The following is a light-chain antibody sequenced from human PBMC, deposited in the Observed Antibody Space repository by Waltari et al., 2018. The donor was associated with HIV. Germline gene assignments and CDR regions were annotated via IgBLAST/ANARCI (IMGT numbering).Light chain of an antibody. V-gene: IGLV2-23*02. Sequence: QSALTQPASVSGSPGQSITISCTGTSSPVVDYTFVSWYQQHPGKAPKLRIYDVNKRPSGVSNRFSGSKSGNTASLTISGLQAEDEADYYCCSYAGSSTVVFGGGTKLTVL. CDR2: DVN. J-gene: IGLJ2*01. CDR3: CSYAGSSTVV. CDR1: SSPVVDYTF.